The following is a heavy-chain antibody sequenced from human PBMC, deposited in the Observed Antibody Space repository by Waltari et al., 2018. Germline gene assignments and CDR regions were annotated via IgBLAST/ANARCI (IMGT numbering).Heavy chain of an antibody. CDR2: MNPNSGNT. CDR1: GYTFTSYD. D-gene: IGHD3-3*01. Sequence: QVQLVQSGAEVKKPGASVKVSCKASGYTFTSYDIHWVRQATGQGLEWMGWMNPNSGNTGYAQKFQGRVTMTRNTSISTAYMELSSLRSEDTAVYYCVRGGITIFGVVIPGFDYWGQGTLVTVSS. V-gene: IGHV1-8*01. CDR3: VRGGITIFGVVIPGFDY. J-gene: IGHJ4*02.